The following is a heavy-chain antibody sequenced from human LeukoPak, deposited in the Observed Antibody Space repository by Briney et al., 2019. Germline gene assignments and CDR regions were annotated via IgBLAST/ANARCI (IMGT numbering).Heavy chain of an antibody. CDR3: ARVGGWYRYFFDY. CDR1: GYTFTNYH. D-gene: IGHD6-19*01. CDR2: ITPSDGST. J-gene: IGHJ4*02. V-gene: IGHV1-46*01. Sequence: AASVTVSCKASGYTFTNYHMHWVRQAPGQGLEWMGMITPSDGSTNYAQKFQGRVTMTRDMSTSTVYMELSSLRSEDTAVYYCARVGGWYRYFFDYWGQGTLLTVSS.